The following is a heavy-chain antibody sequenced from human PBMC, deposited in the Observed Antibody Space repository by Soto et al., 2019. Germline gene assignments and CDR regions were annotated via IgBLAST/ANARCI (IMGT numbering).Heavy chain of an antibody. D-gene: IGHD2-15*01. CDR3: ARVRGYCSGGSCFYFDF. CDR2: IYFGGST. Sequence: GSLRLSCAASGFTVSSNYMSWVRQAPGKGLEWIGSIYFGGSTYYNPSLKSRVTVSVDTSKNQFSLRLSSVTAADTAVYYCARVRGYCSGGSCFYFDFWGQRTPVTVSS. CDR1: GFTVSSNY. J-gene: IGHJ4*02. V-gene: IGHV4-59*05.